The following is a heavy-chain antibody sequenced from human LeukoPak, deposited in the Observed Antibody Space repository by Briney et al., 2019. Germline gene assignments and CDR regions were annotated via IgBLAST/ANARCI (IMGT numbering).Heavy chain of an antibody. CDR3: ARGLYDSSGENAFDI. Sequence: PSETLSLTCTVSGGSISNYYWSWIRQPPGKGLEWIGYIYYSGSTNYNPSLKSRVTISVDTSKNQFSLKLSSVTAADTAVYYCARGLYDSSGENAFDIWGQGAMVTVSS. CDR2: IYYSGST. CDR1: GGSISNYY. J-gene: IGHJ3*02. D-gene: IGHD3-22*01. V-gene: IGHV4-59*01.